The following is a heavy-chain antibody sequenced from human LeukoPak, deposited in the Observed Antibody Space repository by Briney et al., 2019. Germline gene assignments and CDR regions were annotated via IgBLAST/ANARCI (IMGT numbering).Heavy chain of an antibody. CDR2: IYYSGTT. CDR1: GGSINSGGY. Sequence: PSETLSLTCTVSGGSINSGGYWSWIRQHPGEGLEWIGYIYYSGTTYFTPSLKGRVTMSVDTSKNQFSLKLSSVTDADTAVYYCARDSGISGRTDHWGQGTLVTGSS. V-gene: IGHV4-31*03. J-gene: IGHJ4*02. CDR3: ARDSGISGRTDH. D-gene: IGHD3-10*01.